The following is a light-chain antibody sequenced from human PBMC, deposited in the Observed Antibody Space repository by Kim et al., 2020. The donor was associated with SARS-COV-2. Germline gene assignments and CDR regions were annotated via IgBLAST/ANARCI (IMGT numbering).Light chain of an antibody. CDR3: HSYDSSHHWV. J-gene: IGLJ3*02. Sequence: TVTDTCTRSRGSRASNVVMLYHHLPCSAPTPVIHEDNRRPSGVPDPFSGSIDSSSNSASLTTSGLRTEDEADYYCHSYDSSHHWVFGGGTKLTVL. V-gene: IGLV6-57*03. CDR2: EDN. CDR1: RGSRASNV.